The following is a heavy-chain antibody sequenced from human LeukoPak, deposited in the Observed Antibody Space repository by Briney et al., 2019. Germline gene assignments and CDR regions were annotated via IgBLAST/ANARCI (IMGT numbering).Heavy chain of an antibody. CDR1: DDSISTNTYY. Sequence: PSETLSLTCTVSDDSISTNTYYWSWIRQPPGKGLEWVASLHYSGNPYYSPSLNSRISIFVYPSKRQFSPTLRSVTASDTTVYYCTRGGDTYKVGNFWGQGTLVTVSS. V-gene: IGHV4-39*01. J-gene: IGHJ4*02. CDR2: LHYSGNP. CDR3: TRGGDTYKVGNF. D-gene: IGHD2-21*01.